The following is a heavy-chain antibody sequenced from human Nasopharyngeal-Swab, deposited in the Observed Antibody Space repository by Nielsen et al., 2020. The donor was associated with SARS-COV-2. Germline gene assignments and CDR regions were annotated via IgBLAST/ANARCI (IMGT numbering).Heavy chain of an antibody. CDR1: GFIFSDSA. Sequence: GGSLRPSCAASGFIFSDSAIHWVRQASGKGLEWVGRIRSKGNSYATEYAASVEGRFTISRDDSKNTAYLQMNSLITEDTAVYYCTRCGGSCYTGKDYWGQGTLVTVSS. J-gene: IGHJ4*02. CDR3: TRCGGSCYTGKDY. D-gene: IGHD2-15*01. V-gene: IGHV3-73*01. CDR2: IRSKGNSYAT.